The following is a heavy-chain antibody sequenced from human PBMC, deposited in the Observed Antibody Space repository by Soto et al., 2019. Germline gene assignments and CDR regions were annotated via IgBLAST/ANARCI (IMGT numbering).Heavy chain of an antibody. CDR2: VSFDGSNT. CDR1: GFSFRAYT. Sequence: QVQLVESGGGVVQPGRSLRLSCAASGFSFRAYTLHWLRQAPGKGLEWMAAVSFDGSNTYYADPAKGRFTISRDNSKKMVYLQMDSLSAEDTALYYCARDPSQQHDLGDYYYFDYWGQGTLVTVSS. J-gene: IGHJ4*02. V-gene: IGHV3-30-3*01. CDR3: ARDPSQQHDLGDYYYFDY. D-gene: IGHD4-17*01.